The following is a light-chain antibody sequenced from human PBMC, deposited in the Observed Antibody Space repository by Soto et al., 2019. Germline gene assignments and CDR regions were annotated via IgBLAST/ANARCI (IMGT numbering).Light chain of an antibody. Sequence: EIVLTQSPGTLSLSPGDRATLSCWASQSVNSNYLAWYQQKPGQAPRLLIYGASTRATGIPDRFSGSGSGTDFTLTISRLEPEDFAVYYCQQYGSSPPWTFGQGTKVDIK. J-gene: IGKJ1*01. CDR3: QQYGSSPPWT. V-gene: IGKV3-20*01. CDR1: QSVNSNY. CDR2: GAS.